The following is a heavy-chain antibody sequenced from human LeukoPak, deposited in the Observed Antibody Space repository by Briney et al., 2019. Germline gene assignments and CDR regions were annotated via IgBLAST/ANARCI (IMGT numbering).Heavy chain of an antibody. D-gene: IGHD2-15*01. CDR1: GYTFTSYG. J-gene: IGHJ4*02. Sequence: SVKVSCKASGYTFTSYGISWVRQAPGQGLEWMGWINPNSGGTNYAQKFQGRVTMTRDTSISTAYMELSRLRSDDTAVYYCARDRGELRAKPYFDYWGQGTLVTVSS. CDR3: ARDRGELRAKPYFDY. V-gene: IGHV1-2*02. CDR2: INPNSGGT.